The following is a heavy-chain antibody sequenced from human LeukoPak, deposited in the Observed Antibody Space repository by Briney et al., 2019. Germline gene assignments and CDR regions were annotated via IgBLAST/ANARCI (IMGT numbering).Heavy chain of an antibody. CDR2: IYYSGST. Sequence: ASETLSLTCTVSGGSISSSSYYWGWIRQPPGKGLEWIGSIYYSGSTYYNPSLKSRVTISVDTSKNQFSLRLTSVTAADTAVYYCARTGTTGDYFDYWGQGTLVTVSS. J-gene: IGHJ4*02. V-gene: IGHV4-39*07. D-gene: IGHD1-1*01. CDR3: ARTGTTGDYFDY. CDR1: GGSISSSSYY.